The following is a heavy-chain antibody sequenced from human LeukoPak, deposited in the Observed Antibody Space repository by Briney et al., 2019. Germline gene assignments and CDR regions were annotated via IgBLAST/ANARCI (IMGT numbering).Heavy chain of an antibody. D-gene: IGHD2-15*01. J-gene: IGHJ4*02. V-gene: IGHV3-30*18. CDR3: ANGGYYSLDS. Sequence: GGSLRLSCAASGFTFRNYGMHWVRQAPGKGLEWVAVISYDGSNKYYADSVKGRFTISRDNSKRTVFPQTDSLRGEDTAVYYCANGGYYSLDSWGQGTLVTVSS. CDR1: GFTFRNYG. CDR2: ISYDGSNK.